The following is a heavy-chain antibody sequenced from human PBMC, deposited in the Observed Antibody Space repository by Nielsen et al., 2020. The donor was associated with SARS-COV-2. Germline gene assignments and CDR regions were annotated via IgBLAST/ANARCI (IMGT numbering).Heavy chain of an antibody. D-gene: IGHD6-6*01. J-gene: IGHJ4*02. CDR1: GGSISSYY. Sequence: GSLRLSCTVSGGSISSYYWSWIRQPPGKGLEWIGYIYYSGSTNYNPSLKSRVTISVDTSKNQFSLKLSSVTAADTAVYYCARGDSSSSSFDYWGQGTLVTVSS. V-gene: IGHV4-59*01. CDR2: IYYSGST. CDR3: ARGDSSSSSFDY.